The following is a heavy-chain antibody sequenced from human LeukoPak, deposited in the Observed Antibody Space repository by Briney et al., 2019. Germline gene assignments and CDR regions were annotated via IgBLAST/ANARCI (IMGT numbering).Heavy chain of an antibody. Sequence: GGSLRLSCAASGFTFDDYAMHWVRQAPGKGLEWVSLISWDGGSTYYADSVKGRFTISRDNSKNSLYLQMNSLRAEDTALYYCAKDILSGYGKSGYSYGIFDYWGQGTLGTVSS. CDR2: ISWDGGST. CDR3: AKDILSGYGKSGYSYGIFDY. D-gene: IGHD5-18*01. V-gene: IGHV3-43D*04. J-gene: IGHJ4*02. CDR1: GFTFDDYA.